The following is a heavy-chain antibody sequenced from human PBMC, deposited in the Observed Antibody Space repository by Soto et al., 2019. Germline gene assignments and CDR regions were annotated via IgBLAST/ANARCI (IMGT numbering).Heavy chain of an antibody. Sequence: EVQVVESGGGLVKPGGSLRLACAASGFPFSSFSWNWVRQAPGKGLEWVSSISPGGNSVYYADSVKGRFTISRDNAKNSLSLQMNTLRAEDAAVYYCARPRGPRGYDLIDYWGQGTLVTVSS. CDR2: ISPGGNSV. V-gene: IGHV3-21*02. D-gene: IGHD5-12*01. CDR1: GFPFSSFS. J-gene: IGHJ4*02. CDR3: ARPRGPRGYDLIDY.